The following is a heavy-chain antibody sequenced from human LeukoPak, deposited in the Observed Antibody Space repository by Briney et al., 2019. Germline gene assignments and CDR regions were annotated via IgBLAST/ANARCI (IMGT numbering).Heavy chain of an antibody. Sequence: PGGSLRLSCAASGFTFSSYWMHWVRQAPGKGLVWVSRINKDGTSTTNADSVKGRFTISRDNAKNMLYLQMNSLRAEDTAVYYCARVEGIVVTRFDYWGQGTLVTVSS. V-gene: IGHV3-74*01. CDR1: GFTFSSYW. CDR3: ARVEGIVVTRFDY. J-gene: IGHJ4*02. CDR2: INKDGTST. D-gene: IGHD5-12*01.